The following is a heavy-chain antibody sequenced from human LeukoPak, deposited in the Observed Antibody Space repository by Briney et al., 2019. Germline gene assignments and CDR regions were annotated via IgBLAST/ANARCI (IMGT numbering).Heavy chain of an antibody. CDR2: INPNYGGT. D-gene: IGHD1-14*01. CDR1: GYTFRSCN. V-gene: IGHV1-2*02. CDR3: ARTGISSSGRS. J-gene: IGHJ6*01. Sequence: ASVTVTCYASGYTFRSCNMYWVRQAPGQGLEWMGWINPNYGGTDYAQKFQGRVTMTRDTSISTAYMELSRLRSDATAVYYCARTGISSSGRSRGERTTVTVSA.